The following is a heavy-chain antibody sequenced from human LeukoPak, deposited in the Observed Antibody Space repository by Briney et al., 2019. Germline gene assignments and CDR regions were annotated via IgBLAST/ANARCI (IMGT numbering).Heavy chain of an antibody. CDR1: GGSISSGSYY. Sequence: PSETLSLTCTVSGGSISSGSYYWSWIRQPAGKGLEWIGRIYTSGSTNYNPSLKSRVTISVDTSKNQFSLKLSSVTAADTAVYYCARDRVRDFWSGTPYNWFDPWGQGTLVTVSS. CDR2: IYTSGST. V-gene: IGHV4-61*02. CDR3: ARDRVRDFWSGTPYNWFDP. J-gene: IGHJ5*02. D-gene: IGHD3-3*01.